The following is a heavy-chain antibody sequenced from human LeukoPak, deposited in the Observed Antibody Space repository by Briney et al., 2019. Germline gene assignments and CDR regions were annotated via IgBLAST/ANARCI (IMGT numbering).Heavy chain of an antibody. CDR2: IRYDGSNK. J-gene: IGHJ4*02. CDR1: GFTFSSYG. Sequence: GGSLRLSCAASGFTFSSYGMHWVRQAPGKGLEWVAFIRYDGSNKYYADSVKGRFTISRDNSKNTLYLQMNSLRAEDTAVYYCAKDWGVVIPYYFGYWGQGTLVTVSS. CDR3: AKDWGVVIPYYFGY. V-gene: IGHV3-30*02. D-gene: IGHD3-3*01.